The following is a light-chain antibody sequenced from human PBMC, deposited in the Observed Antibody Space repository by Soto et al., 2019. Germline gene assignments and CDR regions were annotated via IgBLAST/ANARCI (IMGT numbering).Light chain of an antibody. Sequence: DIQMTQSPSSLSASVGDRVTITCRASQDIRNDLGWFQQKPGKAPKRLIYAASSLQSGVPSRFSGSASGTEFILPITRLQPEEFATYSCLTHNNYTPTFGQGTRVEI. V-gene: IGKV1-17*01. J-gene: IGKJ1*01. CDR1: QDIRND. CDR2: AAS. CDR3: LTHNNYTPT.